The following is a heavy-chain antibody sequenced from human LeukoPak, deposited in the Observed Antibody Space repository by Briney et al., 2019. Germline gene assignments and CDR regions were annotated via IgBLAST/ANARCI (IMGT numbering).Heavy chain of an antibody. CDR1: GFSFSNYA. Sequence: GGSLRLSCAASGFSFSNYAMTWVRQAPGRGLEWLSYLTRTSSATWYADSVKGRFTIFRDNAKSSLYLQMNSLRVEDTAVYYCATGGSEYRSDWFDSWGQGTLVNVAS. CDR2: LTRTSSAT. V-gene: IGHV3-48*01. D-gene: IGHD5-18*01. CDR3: ATGGSEYRSDWFDS. J-gene: IGHJ5*01.